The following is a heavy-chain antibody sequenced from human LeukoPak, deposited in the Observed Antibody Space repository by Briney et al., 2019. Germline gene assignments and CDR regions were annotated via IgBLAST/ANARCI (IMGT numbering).Heavy chain of an antibody. V-gene: IGHV1-2*02. CDR3: ARNYGGSSKYFDY. D-gene: IGHD4-23*01. Sequence: ASVKVSCKASGYTFTDYFIHWVRQAPGQGLEWMGWVSPNSGGTNYAQKFQGRVTMTRDTSIRTAYLELSSLTSDDTALYYCARNYGGSSKYFDYWGQGTLVTVSS. J-gene: IGHJ4*02. CDR2: VSPNSGGT. CDR1: GYTFTDYF.